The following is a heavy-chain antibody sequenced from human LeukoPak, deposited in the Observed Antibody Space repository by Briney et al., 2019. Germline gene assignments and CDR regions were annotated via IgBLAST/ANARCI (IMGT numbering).Heavy chain of an antibody. CDR1: GYTFTGYY. V-gene: IGHV1-2*02. J-gene: IGHJ5*02. CDR3: ARDLGILVVVVPAAMGP. CDR2: INPNSGGT. D-gene: IGHD2-2*01. Sequence: ASVKVSCKASGYTFTGYYMHWVRQAPGQGLEWMGWINPNSGGTNYAQKFQGRVTMTRDTSISTAYMELSRLRSDDTAVYYRARDLGILVVVVPAAMGPWGQGTLVTVSS.